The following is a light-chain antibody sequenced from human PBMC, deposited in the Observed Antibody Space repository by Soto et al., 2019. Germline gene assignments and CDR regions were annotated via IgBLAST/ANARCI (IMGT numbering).Light chain of an antibody. CDR2: RNN. CDR1: SSNVGSNF. J-gene: IGLJ2*01. Sequence: QSVLTQPPSASETPGQRVTISCSGSSSNVGSNFVYWYQQFPGTAPKLLIYRNNQRPSGVPDRFSGSKSGTSASLAISGLRSEDEADYYCTTWDDSLSGPVFGGGTKLT. V-gene: IGLV1-47*01. CDR3: TTWDDSLSGPV.